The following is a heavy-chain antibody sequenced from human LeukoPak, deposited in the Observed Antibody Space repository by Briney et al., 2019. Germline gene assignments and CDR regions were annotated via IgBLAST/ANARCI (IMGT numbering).Heavy chain of an antibody. Sequence: PGGSLRLSCAASGFTFSSCGMHWVRQAPGKGLEWVAFIRYDGSNKYYADSVKGRFTISRDNSKNTLYLQMNSLRAEDTAVYYCARSGSKNSSSWYDAFDIWGQGTMVTVSS. CDR1: GFTFSSCG. CDR2: IRYDGSNK. J-gene: IGHJ3*02. D-gene: IGHD6-13*01. V-gene: IGHV3-30*02. CDR3: ARSGSKNSSSWYDAFDI.